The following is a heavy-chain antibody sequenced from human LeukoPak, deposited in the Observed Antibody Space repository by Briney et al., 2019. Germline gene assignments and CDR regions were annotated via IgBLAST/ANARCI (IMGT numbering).Heavy chain of an antibody. V-gene: IGHV1-69*13. J-gene: IGHJ4*02. CDR1: GGTFSSYA. Sequence: WASVKVSCKASGGTFSSYAISWVRQAPGQGREWMGGIIPIFGTANYAQKFQGRVTITADESTSTAYMELSSLRSGDTAVYYCARLYYYDSSGYYYYFDYWGQGTLVTVSS. D-gene: IGHD3-22*01. CDR3: ARLYYYDSSGYYYYFDY. CDR2: IIPIFGTA.